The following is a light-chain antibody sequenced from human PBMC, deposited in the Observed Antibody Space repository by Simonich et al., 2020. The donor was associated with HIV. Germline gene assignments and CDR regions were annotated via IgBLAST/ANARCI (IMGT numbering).Light chain of an antibody. CDR3: QSYDNSLSAWV. J-gene: IGLJ3*02. V-gene: IGLV1-40*01. Sequence: QSVLTQPPSVSGAPGQRVTIPCTGSSSNIGANYDVHWYQQVPGTAPKVLIFGNSNRPSGVPYRFSGSKSDTSASLAITGLRAEDEADYYCQSYDNSLSAWVFGGGTKLTVL. CDR2: GNS. CDR1: SSNIGANYD.